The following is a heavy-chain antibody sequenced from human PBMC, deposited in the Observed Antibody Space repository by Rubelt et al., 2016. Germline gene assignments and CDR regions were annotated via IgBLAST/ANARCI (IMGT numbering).Heavy chain of an antibody. CDR3: ARDRAGSYYVFDY. CDR2: FHYSGST. Sequence: QLQLQESGPGLVRPSETLSLTCTVSGGSISSGPYYWGWIRQPPGMGLEWVGSFHYSGSTFYNPSLRSRVTRSLDTSRNQFSLTLSSVTAADTAVYYCARDRAGSYYVFDYWGQGTLVTVSS. V-gene: IGHV4-39*07. D-gene: IGHD1-26*01. CDR1: GGSISSGPYY. J-gene: IGHJ4*02.